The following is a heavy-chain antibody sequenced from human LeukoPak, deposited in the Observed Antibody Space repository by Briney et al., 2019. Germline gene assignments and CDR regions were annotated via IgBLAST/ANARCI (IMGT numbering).Heavy chain of an antibody. J-gene: IGHJ6*02. Sequence: SVKVSCEASGGTFSSYAISWVRQAPGQGLEWMGGIIPIFGTANYAQKFQGRVTITADESTSTAYMELSSLRSEDTAVYYCARELERRYYYYGMDVWGQGTTVTVSS. CDR2: IIPIFGTA. D-gene: IGHD1-1*01. CDR1: GGTFSSYA. V-gene: IGHV1-69*13. CDR3: ARELERRYYYYGMDV.